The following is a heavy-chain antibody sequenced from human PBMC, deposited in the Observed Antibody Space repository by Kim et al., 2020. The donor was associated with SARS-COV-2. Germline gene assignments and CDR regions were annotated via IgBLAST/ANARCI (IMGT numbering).Heavy chain of an antibody. D-gene: IGHD6-19*01. J-gene: IGHJ5*02. Sequence: GGSLRLSCAPSGFTVSGNYMSWVRQAPGKGLEWVSVIYSGGSTYYADSVKGRFTISGDNSKNTLYLQMHSLRAEDTAVYYCTRETSSGWNWFDPWGQGTLVTVSS. CDR1: GFTVSGNY. CDR3: TRETSSGWNWFDP. CDR2: IYSGGST. V-gene: IGHV3-53*01.